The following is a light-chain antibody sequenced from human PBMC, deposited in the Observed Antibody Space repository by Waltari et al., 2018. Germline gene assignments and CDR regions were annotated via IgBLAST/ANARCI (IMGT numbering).Light chain of an antibody. CDR2: DVS. V-gene: IGLV2-14*01. J-gene: IGLJ3*02. Sequence: QSALTQPASVSGSPGQSIPISCTGTSSDVGFYNYVSWYQQHPGKATKLIIYDVSERPSGVSDRFSGSKSGNTASLTISGLQAEDESDYYCNSYAGSSSWVFGGGTKLTVL. CDR3: NSYAGSSSWV. CDR1: SSDVGFYNY.